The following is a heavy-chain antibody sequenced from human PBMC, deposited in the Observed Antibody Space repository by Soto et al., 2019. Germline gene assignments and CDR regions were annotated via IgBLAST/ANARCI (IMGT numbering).Heavy chain of an antibody. V-gene: IGHV1-69*02. CDR3: ARVMTIGAFDI. Sequence: QVQVVRSGAEVKKPESSVKVSCKASGGTFSSDTISWVRQAPGQGLEWMGRITPIYDIANYPLKFQGRVTITADKSATTAYMELTSLKSEDTAVYFCARVMTIGAFDIWGQGTVVAVSS. J-gene: IGHJ3*02. CDR2: ITPIYDIA. CDR1: GGTFSSDT. D-gene: IGHD3-16*01.